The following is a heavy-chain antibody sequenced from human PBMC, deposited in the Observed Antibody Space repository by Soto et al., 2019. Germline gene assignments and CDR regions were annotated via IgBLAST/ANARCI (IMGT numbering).Heavy chain of an antibody. CDR3: ARDYRVRRGSTNMDV. D-gene: IGHD3-16*02. CDR2: IYHSGST. J-gene: IGHJ6*02. V-gene: IGHV4-4*02. CDR1: GGSISSSNW. Sequence: QVQLQESGPGLVKPSGTLSLTCAVSGGSISSSNWWSWVRQPPGKGLEWIGEIYHSGSTNYNPSLKSRVTISVDKSKNQCSLKLSSVTAADTAVYYCARDYRVRRGSTNMDVWGQGTTVTVSS.